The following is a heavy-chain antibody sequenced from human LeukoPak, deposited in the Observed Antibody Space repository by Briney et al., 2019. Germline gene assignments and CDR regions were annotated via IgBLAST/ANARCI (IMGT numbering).Heavy chain of an antibody. D-gene: IGHD3-10*01. CDR2: ISGSGGST. CDR1: GFTFSTYA. V-gene: IGHV3-23*01. Sequence: PGGSLRLSCAASGFTFSTYAMTWVRQAAGKGLEWVSGISGSGGSTYYPDSVKGRFTISRDNSKNTLYLQMNSLRAEDTAVYYCAKSPYGEIYYFDFWGQGTLVTVSS. CDR3: AKSPYGEIYYFDF. J-gene: IGHJ4*02.